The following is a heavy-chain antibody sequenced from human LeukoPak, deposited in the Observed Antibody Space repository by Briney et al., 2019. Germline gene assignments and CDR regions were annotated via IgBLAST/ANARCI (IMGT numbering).Heavy chain of an antibody. CDR1: GFTFSSYA. CDR3: AMDLDHRFFW. D-gene: IGHD3-3*01. Sequence: GGSLRLSCAASGFTFSSYAMNWIRQAPGKGLEWVSVISGSGGSTYYADSVKGRFTISRDNSKNTLDVQMNSLRAEDTAVYYCAMDLDHRFFWWGQGTLVTVS. CDR2: ISGSGGST. J-gene: IGHJ4*02. V-gene: IGHV3-23*01.